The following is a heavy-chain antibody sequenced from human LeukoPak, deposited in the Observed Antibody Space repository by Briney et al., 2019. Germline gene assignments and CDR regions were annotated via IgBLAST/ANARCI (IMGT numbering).Heavy chain of an antibody. D-gene: IGHD3-22*01. CDR1: GFTFSSYA. CDR3: AKTSSGYYQAFDY. Sequence: PGGSLRLSCAASGFTFSSYAMGWVRQAPGKGLEWVSAISGSGGSTYYADSVKGRFTISRDNSKNTLYLQMNSLRAEDTAVYYCAKTSSGYYQAFDYWGEVTLVTVSS. CDR2: ISGSGGST. J-gene: IGHJ4*02. V-gene: IGHV3-23*01.